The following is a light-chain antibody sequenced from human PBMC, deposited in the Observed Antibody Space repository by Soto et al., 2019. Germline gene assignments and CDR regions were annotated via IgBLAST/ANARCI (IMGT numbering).Light chain of an antibody. CDR1: QSISSN. J-gene: IGKJ1*01. V-gene: IGKV3-20*01. Sequence: IVMTQSPAPLSVSLGERATLSCRASQSISSNLAWYQQKPGQAPRLLIYGASTRATGIPDRFSGSGSGTDFTLTISRLEPEDVAVYYCQQYGSSPITFGQGTKVDIK. CDR2: GAS. CDR3: QQYGSSPIT.